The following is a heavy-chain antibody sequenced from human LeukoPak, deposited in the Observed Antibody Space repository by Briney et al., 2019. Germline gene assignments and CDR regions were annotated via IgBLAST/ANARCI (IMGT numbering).Heavy chain of an antibody. CDR3: ARVRDFWSGYPALDY. CDR2: ISYDGSNK. V-gene: IGHV3-30*03. CDR1: GFTFSSYG. J-gene: IGHJ4*02. Sequence: GRSLRLSCAASGFTFSSYGMHWVRQAPGKGLEWVAVISYDGSNKYYADSVKGRFTISRDNSKNTLYLQMNSLRAEDTAVYYCARVRDFWSGYPALDYWGQGTLVTVSS. D-gene: IGHD3-3*01.